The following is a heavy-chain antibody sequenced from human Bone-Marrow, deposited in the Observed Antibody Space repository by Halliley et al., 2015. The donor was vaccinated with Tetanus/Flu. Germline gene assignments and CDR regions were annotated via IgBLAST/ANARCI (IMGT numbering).Heavy chain of an antibody. D-gene: IGHD3-22*01. CDR3: AREKTAAVVIDYYYYGMDV. Sequence: SLRLSCAASGFTFRSYWMSWVRQAPGKGLEWVANIKQDGSEKYYVDSVKGRSTISRDNAKNSLYLQMNSLRAEDTAVYHCAREKTAAVVIDYYYYGMDVWGQGTTVTASS. CDR1: GFTFRSYW. J-gene: IGHJ6*02. V-gene: IGHV3-7*01. CDR2: IKQDGSEK.